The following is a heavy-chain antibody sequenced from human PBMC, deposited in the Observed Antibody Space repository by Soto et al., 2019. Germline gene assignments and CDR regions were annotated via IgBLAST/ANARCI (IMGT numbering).Heavy chain of an antibody. D-gene: IGHD2-2*03. J-gene: IGHJ4*02. CDR2: IYGGGNDP. CDR3: AKMEGMDPWAYSFDY. CDR1: GFTFSDFA. V-gene: IGHV3-23*01. Sequence: EVQVLESGGGLVQPGGSLRLSCAATGFTFSDFAMSWVRQAPGKGLEWVSRIYGGGNDPHYADSVKGRVTISRDNSKNTLYLQMNSLRAEDTAVYDCAKMEGMDPWAYSFDYWGQGTLVTVSS.